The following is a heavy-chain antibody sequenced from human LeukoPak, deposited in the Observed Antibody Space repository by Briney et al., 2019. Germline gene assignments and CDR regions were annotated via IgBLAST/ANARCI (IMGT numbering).Heavy chain of an antibody. CDR3: ARDSGYDDHAFDI. V-gene: IGHV3-74*01. CDR2: INSDGSNT. J-gene: IGHJ3*02. Sequence: HAGGSLRLSCAASGFTFSSYWMHWVRHAPGKGLVWVSRINSDGSNTNYADSVKGRFTLSRNNAKNTLYLQMNSLRAEDTAVYYCARDSGYDDHAFDIWGQGTMVTVSS. CDR1: GFTFSSYW. D-gene: IGHD5-12*01.